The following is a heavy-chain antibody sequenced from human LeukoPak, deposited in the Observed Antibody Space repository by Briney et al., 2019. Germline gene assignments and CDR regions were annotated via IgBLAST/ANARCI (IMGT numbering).Heavy chain of an antibody. Sequence: ASVKVSCKASGYTFTGYYIHWVRQAPGQGLEWVGWIKPNSGGTNYVQKFQGRVTMTRDTSISTAYMELSRLRSDDTAVYYCARGSIVGATFDYFDYWGQGTLVTVSS. J-gene: IGHJ4*02. V-gene: IGHV1-2*02. D-gene: IGHD1-26*01. CDR1: GYTFTGYY. CDR2: IKPNSGGT. CDR3: ARGSIVGATFDYFDY.